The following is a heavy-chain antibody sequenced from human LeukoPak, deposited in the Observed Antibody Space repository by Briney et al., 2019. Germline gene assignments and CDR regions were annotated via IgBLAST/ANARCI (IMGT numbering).Heavy chain of an antibody. J-gene: IGHJ4*02. D-gene: IGHD2/OR15-2a*01. CDR1: GGSISINSDY. V-gene: IGHV4-39*01. CDR2: IYFSGSL. CDR3: ARWRTAKNAFDY. Sequence: SETLSLTCTDCGGSISINSDYGAWIRQPPGKGLEWIGSIYFSGSLYCHPSLKIRVPMSVDTSKNEFSLKVSSVTAADTAVYYCARWRTAKNAFDYWGQGTLLTVCS.